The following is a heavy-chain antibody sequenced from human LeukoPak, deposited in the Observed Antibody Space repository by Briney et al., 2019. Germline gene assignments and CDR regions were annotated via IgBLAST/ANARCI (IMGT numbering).Heavy chain of an antibody. CDR2: VSAFNGNT. J-gene: IGHJ4*02. CDR3: ARSTVIAEAGTELHY. V-gene: IGHV1-18*01. D-gene: IGHD6-19*01. CDR1: GYTFNSYG. Sequence: GPSVKVSCKASGYTFNSYGFSWVRQAPGQGLEWMGWVSAFNGNTNYAQKLQGRVTMTTDTSTSTAYMELRSLISDDTAVYYCARSTVIAEAGTELHYWGQGTLVTVSS.